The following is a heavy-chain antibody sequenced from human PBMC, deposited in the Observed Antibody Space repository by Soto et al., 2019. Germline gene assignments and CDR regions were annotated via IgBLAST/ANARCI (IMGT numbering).Heavy chain of an antibody. CDR1: GGSISSGGYY. CDR2: IYYSGST. D-gene: IGHD2-15*01. V-gene: IGHV4-31*03. Sequence: QVQLQESGPGLVKPSQTLSLTCTVSGGSISSGGYYWSWIRQHPGKGLEWIGYIYYSGSTYYNPSLKSRVTISVDTSKNQFSLKLSSVTAADTAVYYCARSDGHCSGGSCYPIGREWFDPWGQGTLVTVSS. CDR3: ARSDGHCSGGSCYPIGREWFDP. J-gene: IGHJ5*02.